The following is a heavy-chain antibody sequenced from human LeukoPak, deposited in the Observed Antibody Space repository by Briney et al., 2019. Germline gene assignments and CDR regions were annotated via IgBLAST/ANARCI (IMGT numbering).Heavy chain of an antibody. CDR1: GFTLSSYG. Sequence: GGSLRLSCAASGFTLSSYGMHWVRQAPGKGLEWVAVIWYDGSNKYYADSVKGRFTISRDNSKNTLYLQMNSLRAEDTAVYYCARDLADDSSGYYYYYYGMDVWGQGTTVTVSS. CDR3: ARDLADDSSGYYYYYYGMDV. V-gene: IGHV3-33*01. D-gene: IGHD3-22*01. J-gene: IGHJ6*02. CDR2: IWYDGSNK.